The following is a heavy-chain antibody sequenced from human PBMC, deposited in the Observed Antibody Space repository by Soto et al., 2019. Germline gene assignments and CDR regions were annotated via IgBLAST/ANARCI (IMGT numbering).Heavy chain of an antibody. D-gene: IGHD6-19*01. Sequence: EVQLVQSGAEVKKSGESLKISCKASGFPFSTYWVAWVRQVPGKGLEWMGIVYPGDSDTRYSPSFQGHVTISADKSIDTAYLRWSTLTASDTAMYYCARSAVAGTLGAGEFDIWGQGTQVTVSA. V-gene: IGHV5-51*01. J-gene: IGHJ3*02. CDR1: GFPFSTYW. CDR3: ARSAVAGTLGAGEFDI. CDR2: VYPGDSDT.